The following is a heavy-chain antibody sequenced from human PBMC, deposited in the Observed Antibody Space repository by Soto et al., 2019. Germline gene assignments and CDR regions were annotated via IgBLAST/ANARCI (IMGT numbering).Heavy chain of an antibody. V-gene: IGHV3-23*01. CDR1: EFAFRSYA. J-gene: IGHJ6*02. CDR2: ISGSGGST. Sequence: PGGSLRLSCAASEFAFRSYALSWVRQAPGKGLEWVSAISGSGGSTYYADSVKGRFTISRDNSKNKLYLQMNSLRAEDTAVYYCAKASKRDFWSGYYNTYYYYGMDVWGQGTTVTVSS. CDR3: AKASKRDFWSGYYNTYYYYGMDV. D-gene: IGHD3-3*01.